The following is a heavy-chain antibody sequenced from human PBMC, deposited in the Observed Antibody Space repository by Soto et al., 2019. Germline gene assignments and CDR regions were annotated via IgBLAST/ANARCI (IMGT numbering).Heavy chain of an antibody. D-gene: IGHD4-17*01. J-gene: IGHJ4*02. CDR3: AKDMRPDGVWDFDS. CDR1: GFTFSTYT. CDR2: IAQNGGT. Sequence: EGQLLESGGGLVQPGASLRLSCATSGFTFSTYTMAWVRQAPGRGPGWVSGIAQNGGTYDADSVKGRFTISRDNSRNTVSLQMTALKGEDTAIYYCAKDMRPDGVWDFDSWGQGTLVTVAS. V-gene: IGHV3-23*01.